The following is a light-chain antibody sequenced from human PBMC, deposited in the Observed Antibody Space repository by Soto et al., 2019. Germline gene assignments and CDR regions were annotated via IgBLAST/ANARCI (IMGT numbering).Light chain of an antibody. V-gene: IGKV4-1*01. CDR3: QQYYGTPVT. CDR2: WAS. J-gene: IGKJ1*01. CDR1: QSVLYSSNNKNY. Sequence: DIVMTQSPDSLAVSLGERTTIYCNSSQSVLYSSNNKNYLAWYQQKPGQPPKLLIYWASTRESGVPDRFSGSGSGTDFTLTISSLQADDVAVYYCQQYYGTPVTFGQGTKVDIK.